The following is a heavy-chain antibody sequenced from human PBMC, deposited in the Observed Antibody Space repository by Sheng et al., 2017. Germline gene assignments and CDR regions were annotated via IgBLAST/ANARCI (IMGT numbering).Heavy chain of an antibody. CDR3: ARRRSSSWYKDGWFDP. J-gene: IGHJ5*02. CDR1: GGSFSGYY. V-gene: IGHV4-34*01. D-gene: IGHD6-13*01. Sequence: QVQLQQWGAGLLKPSETLSLTCAVYGGSFSGYYWSWIRQPPREGGWSGLGKVNHSGSTNYNPSLKSRVTISVDTSKNQFSLKLSSVTAADTAVYYCARRRSSSWYKDGWFDPLGPGNPGHRLL. CDR2: VNHSGST.